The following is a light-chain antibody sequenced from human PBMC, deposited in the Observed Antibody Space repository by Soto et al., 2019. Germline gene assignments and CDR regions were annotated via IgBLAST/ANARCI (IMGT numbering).Light chain of an antibody. CDR2: EDN. Sequence: NFMLPQPHSVSESPGKTVTISFTRSSGSIASNYVQWYQQRPGSAPTTVIYEDNQRPSGVPDRFSGSIDSSSNSASLTISGLKTEDEADYYCQSYDSSIVVFGGGTKLTVL. CDR3: QSYDSSIVV. V-gene: IGLV6-57*04. CDR1: SGSIASNY. J-gene: IGLJ2*01.